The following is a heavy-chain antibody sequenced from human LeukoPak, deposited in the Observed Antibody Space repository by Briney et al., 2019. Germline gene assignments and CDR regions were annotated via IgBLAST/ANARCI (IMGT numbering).Heavy chain of an antibody. J-gene: IGHJ3*02. CDR3: ARGGYYAPAPDAFDI. V-gene: IGHV3-7*01. D-gene: IGHD3-10*01. Sequence: GGSLRLSCAASGFTFSSYWMSWVRQAPGKGLEWVANIKQDGSEKYYVDSVKGRFTISGDSAKNSLYLQMNSLRAEDTAVYYCARGGYYAPAPDAFDIWGQGTMVTVSS. CDR1: GFTFSSYW. CDR2: IKQDGSEK.